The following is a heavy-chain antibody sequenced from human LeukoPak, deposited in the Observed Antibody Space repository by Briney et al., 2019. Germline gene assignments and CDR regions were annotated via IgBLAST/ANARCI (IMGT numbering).Heavy chain of an antibody. Sequence: ASVKVSCKASGYTFTSYGISWVRQAPGQGLEWMGWISAYNGSTNYAQKLQGRVTMTTDTSTSTAYMELRSLRSDDTAVYYCARVGNSYGYEYYYYGMDVWGQGTTVTVSS. J-gene: IGHJ6*02. CDR3: ARVGNSYGYEYYYYGMDV. CDR1: GYTFTSYG. CDR2: ISAYNGST. D-gene: IGHD5-18*01. V-gene: IGHV1-18*01.